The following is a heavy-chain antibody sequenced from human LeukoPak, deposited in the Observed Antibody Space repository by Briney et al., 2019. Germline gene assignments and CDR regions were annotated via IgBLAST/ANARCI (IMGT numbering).Heavy chain of an antibody. V-gene: IGHV3-53*01. CDR1: GFTVSINY. J-gene: IGHJ3*02. CDR3: ARASDYGNAFDI. CDR2: IYRGGST. D-gene: IGHD4-17*01. Sequence: PGGSLRLSCAAYGFTVSINYMSWVRQAPGKGMEWVSVIYRGGSTYYEASVKGRFPLTRDNAKNTLYLQMNSLRAEDTAVYYCARASDYGNAFDIWGQGTMVTVSS.